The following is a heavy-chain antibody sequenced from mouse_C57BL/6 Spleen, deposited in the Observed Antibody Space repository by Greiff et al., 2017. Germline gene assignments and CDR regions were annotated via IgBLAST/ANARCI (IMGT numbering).Heavy chain of an antibody. D-gene: IGHD1-1*01. CDR2: IDPSDSST. CDR1: GYTFTSYW. CDR3: ARGEYGSSAWFAY. V-gene: IGHV1-50*01. J-gene: IGHJ3*01. Sequence: VQLQQPGAELVKPGASVKLSCKASGYTFTSYWMQWVKQRPGQGLEWIGEIDPSDSSTNYTHKFKGKATLTVDTSCSTAYMQLSSRTSEDSAVYYCARGEYGSSAWFAYWGQGTLVTVSA.